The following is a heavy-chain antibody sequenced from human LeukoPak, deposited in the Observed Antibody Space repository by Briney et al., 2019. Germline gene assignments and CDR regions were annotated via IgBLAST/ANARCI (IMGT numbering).Heavy chain of an antibody. Sequence: SVKVSCKASGGTFSSYAISWVRQAPGQGLEWMGGIIPIFGTANYAQKFQGRVTITADESTSTAYMELSSLRSEDTAVYYCARRYSSGWYGDYWGQGTLVTVSS. CDR2: IIPIFGTA. D-gene: IGHD6-19*01. CDR3: ARRYSSGWYGDY. V-gene: IGHV1-69*13. CDR1: GGTFSSYA. J-gene: IGHJ4*02.